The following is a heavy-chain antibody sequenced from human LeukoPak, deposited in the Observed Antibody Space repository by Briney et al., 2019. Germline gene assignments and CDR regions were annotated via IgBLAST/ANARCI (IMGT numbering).Heavy chain of an antibody. D-gene: IGHD3-22*01. CDR2: ISSSSSYI. V-gene: IGHV3-21*01. J-gene: IGHJ3*02. Sequence: GGSLRFSCAASGFTFSTYSVNWFRQGPGKGLEWVSSISSSSSYILYADSVKGRFTISRDNAKNSLYLQMNSLRAEDTAVYYCARVPGAYYYDTSGPPIWGQGTMVTVSS. CDR3: ARVPGAYYYDTSGPPI. CDR1: GFTFSTYS.